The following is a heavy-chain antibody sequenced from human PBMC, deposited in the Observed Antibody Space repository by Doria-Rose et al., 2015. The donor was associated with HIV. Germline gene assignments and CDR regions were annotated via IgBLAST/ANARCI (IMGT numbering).Heavy chain of an antibody. CDR3: ARIKSSRWYPKYYFDF. V-gene: IGHV2-26*01. D-gene: IGHD6-13*01. Sequence: ESGPALVKPTETLTLTCTVSGVSLSSPGMGVSWIRQPPGKALEWLSNIFSDDERSYKTSLKSRLTISRGTSKSQVVLTMTDMDPVDTTTYYCARIKSSRWYPKYYFDFWGQGTLVIVSA. CDR1: GVSLSSPGMG. CDR2: IFSDDER. J-gene: IGHJ4*02.